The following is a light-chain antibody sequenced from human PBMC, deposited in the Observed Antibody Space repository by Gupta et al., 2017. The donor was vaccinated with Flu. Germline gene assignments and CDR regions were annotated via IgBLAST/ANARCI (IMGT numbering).Light chain of an antibody. J-gene: IGLJ1*01. Sequence: QSALTQPASVSGSPGQSITIPCTGTSSDVGGSNYVSWYQQHPGKAPKLMIYDVSNRPSGVASRFSGSKSGNTASLTISGLGAEDESDYYCSSYTSTNTFYVFGTGTKVTVL. V-gene: IGLV2-14*01. CDR3: SSYTSTNTFYV. CDR2: DVS. CDR1: SSDVGGSNY.